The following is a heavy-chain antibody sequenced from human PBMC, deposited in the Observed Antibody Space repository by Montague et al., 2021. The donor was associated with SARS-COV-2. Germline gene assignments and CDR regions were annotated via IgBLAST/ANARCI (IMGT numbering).Heavy chain of an antibody. V-gene: IGHV4-34*01. CDR1: GGSFSGYY. Sequence: SETLSLTCAVYGGSFSGYYWSWIRQPPGKGLEWIGEINHRGSTNYNPSLKSRVTISVDTSKNQFSLKLSSVTAADTAVYYCARGKYSSSWYGTRPFDPWGKGTLVTVSS. CDR3: ARGKYSSSWYGTRPFDP. D-gene: IGHD6-13*01. J-gene: IGHJ5*02. CDR2: INHRGST.